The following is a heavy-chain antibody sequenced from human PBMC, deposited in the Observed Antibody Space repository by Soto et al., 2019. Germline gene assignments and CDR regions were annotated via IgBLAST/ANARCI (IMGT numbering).Heavy chain of an antibody. CDR3: QRPAVAGITYYFDS. J-gene: IGHJ4*02. Sequence: QITLKESGPTLVKPTQTLTLTCTFSGFSLSSSGVGVGWIRQPPGKALEWLTFIYWADDKRYSPSLKSRLTIPKNTSKNQVVLTLTNMDPVQTATYYYQRPAVAGITYYFDSWGQGTLLTVSS. CDR2: IYWADDK. D-gene: IGHD2-21*01. V-gene: IGHV2-5*02. CDR1: GFSLSSSGVG.